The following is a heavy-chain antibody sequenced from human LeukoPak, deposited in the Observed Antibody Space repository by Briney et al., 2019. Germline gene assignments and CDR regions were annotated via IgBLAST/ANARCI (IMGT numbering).Heavy chain of an antibody. CDR3: ARGGTYHDTPFDF. D-gene: IGHD3-16*01. CDR2: ITSSGGSI. V-gene: IGHV3-48*02. J-gene: IGHJ4*02. Sequence: GGSLRLSCAASGFTFSSYRMSWVRQAPGKGLEWVSYITSSGGSIYHADSVKGRFTISRDNAKNSLYLQMNTLRDEDTAVYYCARGGTYHDTPFDFWGQGTLVTVSS. CDR1: GFTFSSYR.